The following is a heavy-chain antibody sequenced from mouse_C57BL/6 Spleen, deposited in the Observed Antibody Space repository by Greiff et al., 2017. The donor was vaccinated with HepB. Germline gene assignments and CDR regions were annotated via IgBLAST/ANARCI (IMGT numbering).Heavy chain of an antibody. CDR3: ARRAKVVSPMDY. CDR2: INPGSGGT. D-gene: IGHD1-1*01. CDR1: GYAFTNYL. Sequence: VQLQESGAELVRPGTSVKVSCKASGYAFTNYLIEWVKQRPGQGLEWIGVINPGSGGTNYNEKFKGKATLTADKSSSTAYMQLSSLTSEDSAVYFCARRAKVVSPMDYWGQGTSVTVSS. J-gene: IGHJ4*01. V-gene: IGHV1-54*01.